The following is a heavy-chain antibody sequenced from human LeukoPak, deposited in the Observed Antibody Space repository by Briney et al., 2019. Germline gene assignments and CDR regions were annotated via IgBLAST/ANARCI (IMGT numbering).Heavy chain of an antibody. CDR2: IYYSGST. V-gene: IGHV4-31*03. CDR3: ARAAILTYCSGGSCYPINDY. D-gene: IGHD2-15*01. CDR1: GGSISSGGYY. Sequence: SGTLSLTCTVSGGSISSGGYYWSWIRQHPGKGLEWIGYIYYSGSTYYNPSLKSRVTISVDTSKNQFSLKLSSVTAADTAVYYCARAAILTYCSGGSCYPINDYWGQGTLVTVSS. J-gene: IGHJ4*02.